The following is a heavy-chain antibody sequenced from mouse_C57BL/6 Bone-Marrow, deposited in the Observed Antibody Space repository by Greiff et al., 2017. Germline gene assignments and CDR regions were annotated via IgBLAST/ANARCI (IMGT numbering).Heavy chain of an antibody. CDR3: ARTCESYDGGYFDV. D-gene: IGHD2-12*01. J-gene: IGHJ1*03. CDR1: GYTFTGYW. CDR2: IFPASGGT. Sequence: QVQLQQSGAELMKPGASVKLSCKASGYTFTGYWIHWVKQRPGHGLEWIGEIFPASGGTNYNQKFKGKATFTAATSSNTAYMQLRSLTSEDSAVYYCARTCESYDGGYFDVGGTGTTVTVSA. V-gene: IGHV1-9*01.